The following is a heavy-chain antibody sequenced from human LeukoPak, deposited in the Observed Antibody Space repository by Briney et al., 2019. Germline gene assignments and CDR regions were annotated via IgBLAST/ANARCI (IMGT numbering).Heavy chain of an antibody. V-gene: IGHV1-24*01. J-gene: IGHJ4*02. CDR1: GYTLTELS. Sequence: VASVKVSCKISGYTLTELSMHWVRQAPGKGLEWMGGFDPEDGETIYAQKFQGRVTMTEDTSTDTAYMELSSLRSEDTAVYYCATEPMAAAFLFDYWGQGTLVTVSS. CDR2: FDPEDGET. D-gene: IGHD6-13*01. CDR3: ATEPMAAAFLFDY.